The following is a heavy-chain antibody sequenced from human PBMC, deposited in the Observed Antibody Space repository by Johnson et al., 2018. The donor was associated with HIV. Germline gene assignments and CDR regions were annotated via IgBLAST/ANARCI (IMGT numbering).Heavy chain of an antibody. J-gene: IGHJ3*02. Sequence: VQLVASGGGVVQPGRPLRVSCGASGFTFSSHDMHLVRQAPGKGLEWVANINQDGSEKYYLESVKGRFTVSRDNSKNTLYLQMNSLSAEDTAVYYCATRDPTYRPGVFDIWGQGTMVTVSS. CDR1: GFTFSSHD. D-gene: IGHD2-2*02. CDR3: ATRDPTYRPGVFDI. CDR2: INQDGSEK. V-gene: IGHV3-7*05.